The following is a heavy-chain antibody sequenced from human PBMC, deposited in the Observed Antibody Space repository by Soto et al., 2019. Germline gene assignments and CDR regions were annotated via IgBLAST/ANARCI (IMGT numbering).Heavy chain of an antibody. V-gene: IGHV3-23*01. CDR1: GFTFSSYA. J-gene: IGHJ6*02. CDR2: ISGSGGNT. CDR3: AKESPHFYYSGMDV. Sequence: PGGSLRLSCAASGFTFSSYAMSWVRQAPGKGLEWVSAISGSGGNTYYADSVKGRFTISRDNSKNTLYLQMNSLRAEDTAVFYCAKESPHFYYSGMDVWGQGTTVTVSS.